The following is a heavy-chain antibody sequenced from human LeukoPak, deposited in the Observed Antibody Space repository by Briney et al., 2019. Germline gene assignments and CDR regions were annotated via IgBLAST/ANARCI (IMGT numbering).Heavy chain of an antibody. CDR1: GFTFSSYA. V-gene: IGHV3-23*01. J-gene: IGHJ6*03. Sequence: GGSLRLSCAASGFTFSSYAMSWVRQAPGEGLEWVSAISGSGGSTFYADSVKGRFTISRDNSKNTLYLQMDSLRAEETAEYYCAKDAETNDHYYMDVWGKGTTVTVSS. CDR2: ISGSGGST. CDR3: AKDAETNDHYYMDV.